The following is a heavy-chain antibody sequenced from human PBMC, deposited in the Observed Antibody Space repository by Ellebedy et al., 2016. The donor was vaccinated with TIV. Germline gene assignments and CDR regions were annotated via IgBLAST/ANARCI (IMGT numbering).Heavy chain of an antibody. CDR1: GFTFSSYK. D-gene: IGHD1-26*01. J-gene: IGHJ4*02. CDR2: ITTSSSYI. Sequence: GGSLRLSCAASGFTFSSYKMNWVRQAPGKGLEWVSSITTSSSYIYYADSVKGRFTISRDNAKNSLYLQMNSLQTEDTAVYFCATASPFVLGATDNFDYWGQGTLVTVSS. V-gene: IGHV3-21*03. CDR3: ATASPFVLGATDNFDY.